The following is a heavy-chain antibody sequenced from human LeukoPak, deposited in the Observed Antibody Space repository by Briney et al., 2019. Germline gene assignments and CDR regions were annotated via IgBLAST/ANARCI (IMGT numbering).Heavy chain of an antibody. CDR2: ISSSGSTI. V-gene: IGHV3-11*01. D-gene: IGHD3-16*01. J-gene: IGHJ3*02. Sequence: GGSLRLSCAASGFTFSGYYMSWLRQAPGKGLEGVSYISSSGSTIYYADSVKGRFTISRDNAKNSLYLQMNSLRAEDTAVYYCAKHVRLGVAVPAVAFDIWGQGTMVTVSS. CDR1: GFTFSGYY. CDR3: AKHVRLGVAVPAVAFDI.